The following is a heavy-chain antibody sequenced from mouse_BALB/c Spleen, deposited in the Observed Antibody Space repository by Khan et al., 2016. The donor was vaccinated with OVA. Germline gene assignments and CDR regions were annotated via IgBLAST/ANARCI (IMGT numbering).Heavy chain of an antibody. Sequence: VELVESGAELAKPGASVKTSCKASGYTFTNYWMHWVKQRPGQGLEWIGYINPSTGYSEYNQKFKDKATLTADKSSSTAYIQLSSLTSEDSAVYYCANHGSSSAWLTYWGQGTLVTVSA. CDR1: GYTFTNYW. CDR3: ANHGSSSAWLTY. CDR2: INPSTGYS. V-gene: IGHV1-7*01. D-gene: IGHD1-1*01. J-gene: IGHJ3*01.